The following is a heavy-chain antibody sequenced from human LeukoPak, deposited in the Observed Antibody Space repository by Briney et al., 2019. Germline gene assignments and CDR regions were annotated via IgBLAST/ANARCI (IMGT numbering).Heavy chain of an antibody. J-gene: IGHJ4*02. CDR3: AKDYPLWGGDRFDY. Sequence: PGGSLRLSCAASGFTFSSYGRHWVRQAPGKGLEWVAVIWYDGSNKYYADSVKGRFTISRDNSKNTLYLQMNSLRAEDTAVYYCAKDYPLWGGDRFDYWGQGTLVTVSS. D-gene: IGHD4-17*01. V-gene: IGHV3-33*06. CDR2: IWYDGSNK. CDR1: GFTFSSYG.